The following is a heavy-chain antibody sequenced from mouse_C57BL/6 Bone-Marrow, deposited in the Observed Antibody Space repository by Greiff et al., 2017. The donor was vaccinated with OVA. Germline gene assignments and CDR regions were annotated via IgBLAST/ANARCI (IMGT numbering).Heavy chain of an antibody. CDR1: GYTFTSYW. CDR2: IYPGSGST. J-gene: IGHJ1*03. V-gene: IGHV1-55*01. CDR3: ARGEADDENYEGVFWYCDV. Sequence: QVQLQQPGAELVKPGASVKMSCKASGYTFTSYWITWVKQRPGQGLEWIGDIYPGSGSTNYNEKFKSKATLTVDTSSSTAYMQLRSLTSEDSAVYYCARGEADDENYEGVFWYCDVWGTGTTVTVSA. D-gene: IGHD1-1*01.